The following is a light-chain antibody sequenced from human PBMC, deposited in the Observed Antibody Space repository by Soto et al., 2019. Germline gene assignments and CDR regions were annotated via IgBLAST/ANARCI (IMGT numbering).Light chain of an antibody. Sequence: DIQMTQSPSSLSASIGDRITITCRASQSISTYLNWYQQKPGKAPSLLIYGASTLQSWVPSRFSGSGSATDFTLTISSLQPEDFATYYCQQTFITPPLTFGGGTKVEIK. CDR2: GAS. V-gene: IGKV1-39*01. CDR1: QSISTY. CDR3: QQTFITPPLT. J-gene: IGKJ4*01.